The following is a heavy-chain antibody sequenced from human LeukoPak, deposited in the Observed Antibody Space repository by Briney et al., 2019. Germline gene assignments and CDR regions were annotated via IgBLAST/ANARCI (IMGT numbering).Heavy chain of an antibody. J-gene: IGHJ4*02. Sequence: PSETLSLTCTVSDYSISSGYYWGWIRQPPGKGLEWIGSIDHSGSTFYNPSLKSRVTISVDTPKNQFSLKLTSVTAADTAIYYCARDEAVVSFYFDYWGQGTLVTVSS. CDR3: ARDEAVVSFYFDY. D-gene: IGHD6-19*01. CDR1: DYSISSGYY. CDR2: IDHSGST. V-gene: IGHV4-38-2*02.